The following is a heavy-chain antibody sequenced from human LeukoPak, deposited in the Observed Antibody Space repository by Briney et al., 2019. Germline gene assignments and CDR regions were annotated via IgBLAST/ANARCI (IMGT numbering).Heavy chain of an antibody. D-gene: IGHD2-2*01. CDR3: ARDPEYCSSTSCYPYNWFDP. CDR2: INPSGGST. CDR1: GYTFTSYY. V-gene: IGHV1-46*01. Sequence: ASVKVSCKASGYTFTSYYMHWVRQAPGQGLERMGIINPSGGSTSYAQKFQGRVTMTRDTSTSTVYMELSSLRSEDTAVYYCARDPEYCSSTSCYPYNWFDPWGQGTLVTVSS. J-gene: IGHJ5*02.